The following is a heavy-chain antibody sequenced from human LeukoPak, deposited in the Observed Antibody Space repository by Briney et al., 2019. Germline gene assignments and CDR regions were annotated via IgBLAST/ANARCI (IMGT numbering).Heavy chain of an antibody. CDR2: ITPFNGNT. Sequence: ASVKVSCKASGYTFTYRYLHWVRQAPGQALEWMGWITPFNGNTNYAQKFQDRVTTTRDRSMSTAYMELSSLRSEDTATYYCASAVGATMALDYWGQGTLVTVSS. CDR3: ASAVGATMALDY. V-gene: IGHV1-45*02. CDR1: GYTFTYRY. D-gene: IGHD1-26*01. J-gene: IGHJ4*02.